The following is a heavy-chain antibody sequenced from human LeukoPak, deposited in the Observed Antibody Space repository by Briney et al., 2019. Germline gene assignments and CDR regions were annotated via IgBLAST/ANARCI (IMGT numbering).Heavy chain of an antibody. V-gene: IGHV1-46*01. CDR3: ARDQEGFDY. CDR2: IYPRDGST. Sequence: GASVKVSCTASGYTFTSNYIHWVRQAPGQGLEWMGMIYPRDGSTSYAQKFQCRVTVTRDTSTSTVHMELSGLRSEDTAVYYCARDQEGFDYWGQGTLVTVSS. J-gene: IGHJ4*02. CDR1: GYTFTSNY.